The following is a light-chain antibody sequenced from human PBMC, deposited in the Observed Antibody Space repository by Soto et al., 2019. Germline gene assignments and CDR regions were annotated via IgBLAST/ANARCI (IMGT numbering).Light chain of an antibody. Sequence: EIVLTQSPATLSLSPGERATLSCRASQSVASYLAWYQQKPGQAPTLLIYGASNRATGIPVRFSGSGSGTDFTLTISSLEPEDFAVYYCQQRSNWPPTFGPGTKVDIK. CDR2: GAS. V-gene: IGKV3-11*01. J-gene: IGKJ3*01. CDR1: QSVASY. CDR3: QQRSNWPPT.